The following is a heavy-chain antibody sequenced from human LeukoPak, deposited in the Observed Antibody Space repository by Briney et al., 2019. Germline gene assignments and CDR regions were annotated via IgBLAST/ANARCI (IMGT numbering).Heavy chain of an antibody. CDR2: INPSGGST. V-gene: IGHV1-46*01. CDR1: GGTFSSYA. D-gene: IGHD3-10*01. CDR3: ARGPSITMVRGGQWYYYMDV. Sequence: ASVKVSCKASGGTFSSYAISWVRQAPGQGLEWMGLINPSGGSTNYAQKFQGRVTMTRDTSTSTVYMELGSLRSEDTAVYYCARGPSITMVRGGQWYYYMDVWGKGTTVTISS. J-gene: IGHJ6*03.